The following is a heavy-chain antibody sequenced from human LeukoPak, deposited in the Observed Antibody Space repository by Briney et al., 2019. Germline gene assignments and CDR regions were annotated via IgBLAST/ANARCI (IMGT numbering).Heavy chain of an antibody. CDR1: GGSVTSTNW. J-gene: IGHJ5*02. V-gene: IGHV3-53*01. CDR2: TDSGDAT. CDR3: ARGYSHNSGGWLDP. Sequence: ETLSLTCDVSGGSVTSTNWWTWVRQAPGTGLEWVGSLTDSGDATYYADSVKGRLTISRDNSNSTLYLHISGLRDEDTAVYYCARGYSHNSGGWLDPWGQGTLVTVSS. D-gene: IGHD5-12*01.